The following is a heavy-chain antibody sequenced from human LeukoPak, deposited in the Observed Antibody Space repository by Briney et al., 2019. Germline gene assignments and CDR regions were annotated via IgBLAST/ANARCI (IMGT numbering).Heavy chain of an antibody. CDR2: ISYDGSNK. Sequence: PGGSLRLSCAASGFTFSSYGMHWVRQAPGKGLEWVAVISYDGSNKYYADSVKGRFTISRDNSKNTLYLQMNSLRAEDTAVYYCAKALYDSSGLDAFDIWGQGTMVTVSS. D-gene: IGHD3-22*01. CDR3: AKALYDSSGLDAFDI. J-gene: IGHJ3*02. V-gene: IGHV3-30*18. CDR1: GFTFSSYG.